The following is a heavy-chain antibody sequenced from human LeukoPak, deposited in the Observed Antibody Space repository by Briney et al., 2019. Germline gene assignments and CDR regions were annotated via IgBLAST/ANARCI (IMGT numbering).Heavy chain of an antibody. CDR3: ARGGATPTDY. D-gene: IGHD1-26*01. CDR1: GGSISSSSYY. V-gene: IGHV4-39*07. Sequence: SETLSLTCTVSGGSISSSSYYWGWIRQPPGKGLEWIGYIYHSGSTYYNPSLKSRVTISVDRSKNQFSLKLSSVTAADTAVYYCARGGATPTDYWGQGTLVTVSS. J-gene: IGHJ4*02. CDR2: IYHSGST.